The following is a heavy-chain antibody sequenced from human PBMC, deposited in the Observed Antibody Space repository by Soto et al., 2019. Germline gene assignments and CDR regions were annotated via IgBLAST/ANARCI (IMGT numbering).Heavy chain of an antibody. CDR1: GFTFSDYY. Sequence: GWSLRLSCAASGFTFSDYYMSWIRQAPGKGLEWVSYISSSSSYTNYADSVKGRFTISRDNAKNSLYLQMNSLRAEDTAVYHWARNRLEADVKGYYYYGMDVWGQGTTVTVSS. D-gene: IGHD6-13*01. CDR2: ISSSSSYT. V-gene: IGHV3-11*06. J-gene: IGHJ6*02. CDR3: ARNRLEADVKGYYYYGMDV.